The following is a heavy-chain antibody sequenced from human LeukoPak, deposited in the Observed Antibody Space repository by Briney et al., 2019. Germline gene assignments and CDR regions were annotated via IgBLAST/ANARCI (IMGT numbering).Heavy chain of an antibody. CDR1: GYSFSNYW. CDR2: IYPDDSIV. CDR3: ARLGSGHKDSPFGYFDP. Sequence: PGESLKISCKGSGYSFSNYWIAWVRHMPGKGLQWTGVIYPDDSIVTYSPPFQGQVTISADKSMNTAYLQWSSLKASDSAMYYCARLGSGHKDSPFGYFDPWGQGTLVTVSS. V-gene: IGHV5-51*01. D-gene: IGHD3-10*01. J-gene: IGHJ5*02.